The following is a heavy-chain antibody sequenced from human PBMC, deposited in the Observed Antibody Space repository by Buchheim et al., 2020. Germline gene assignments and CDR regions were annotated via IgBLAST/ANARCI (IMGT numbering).Heavy chain of an antibody. D-gene: IGHD6-6*01. CDR1: GYSFTSYW. V-gene: IGHV5-51*01. CDR2: IYPGDSDT. Sequence: EVQLVQSGAEVKKPGESLRISCKGSGYSFTSYWIGWVRQMPGKGLEWMGIIYPGDSDTTYSPSFQGQVTMSAAKSNSTAFPQWSSLKASDTAMYYCARRRYRQLEQFDYWGQGTL. J-gene: IGHJ4*02. CDR3: ARRRYRQLEQFDY.